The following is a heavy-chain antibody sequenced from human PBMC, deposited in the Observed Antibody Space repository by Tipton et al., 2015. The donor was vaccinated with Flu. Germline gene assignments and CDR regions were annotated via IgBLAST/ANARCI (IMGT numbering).Heavy chain of an antibody. CDR3: ARRDYSNYVSEPKNWFDS. Sequence: LRLSCAVSGDSISSDYFWGWIRQPPGGGLEWIAAIHRYGTAYYNPSLKSRVTISVDTSKNQFSLEVRSVTAADTAIYYCARRDYSNYVSEPKNWFDSWGQGTLVTDSS. CDR2: IHRYGTA. J-gene: IGHJ5*01. D-gene: IGHD4-11*01. V-gene: IGHV4-38-2*01. CDR1: GDSISSDYF.